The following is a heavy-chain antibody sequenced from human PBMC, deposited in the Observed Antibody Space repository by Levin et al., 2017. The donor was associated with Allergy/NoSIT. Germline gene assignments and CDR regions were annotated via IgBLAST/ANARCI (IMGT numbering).Heavy chain of an antibody. D-gene: IGHD3-22*01. V-gene: IGHV3-30*04. J-gene: IGHJ4*02. Sequence: GESLKISCAASGFTFSTYAMHWVRQAPGKGLEWVAALSHDGSKKYYADSVKGRFTISRDNSKNTLYLQVNSLRPDDTAVYYCARGRGYLNLNYWGQGTLVTVSS. CDR3: ARGRGYLNLNY. CDR2: LSHDGSKK. CDR1: GFTFSTYA.